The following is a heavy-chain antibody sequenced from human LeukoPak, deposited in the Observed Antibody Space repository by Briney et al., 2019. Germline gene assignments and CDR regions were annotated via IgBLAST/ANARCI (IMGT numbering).Heavy chain of an antibody. CDR3: ARDPNNYGMDV. CDR1: GGSISSSSYY. V-gene: IGHV4-39*07. D-gene: IGHD1/OR15-1a*01. J-gene: IGHJ6*02. CDR2: IYYSGST. Sequence: SETLSLTCTVSGGSISSSSYYWGWIRQPPGKGLEWIGSIYYSGSTYYNPSLKSRVTISVDTSKNQFSLKLSSVAAADTAVYYCARDPNNYGMDVWGQGTTVTVSS.